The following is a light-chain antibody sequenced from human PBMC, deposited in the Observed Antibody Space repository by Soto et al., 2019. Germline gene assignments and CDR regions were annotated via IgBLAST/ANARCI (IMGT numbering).Light chain of an antibody. CDR2: DTS. V-gene: IGKV3-15*01. J-gene: IGKJ1*01. CDR3: QQYNNWWT. Sequence: DTVMTQSPAPLSVSPGESATLSCRASHSVGYTLAWYQQKPGQAPRLLMYDTSTRATGIPARFSGSGSGTEYTLTISSLQSEDFAVYYCQQYNNWWTFGQGTKVDIK. CDR1: HSVGYT.